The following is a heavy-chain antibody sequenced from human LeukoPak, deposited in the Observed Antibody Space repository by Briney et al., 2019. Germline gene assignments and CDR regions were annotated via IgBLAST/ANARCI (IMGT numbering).Heavy chain of an antibody. Sequence: SVKVSCKASGGTFSSYAISWVRQAPGQGLEWMGGIIPIFGTANYAQKFQGRVTITTDESTSTAYMELSSLRSEDTAVYYCARDSDGYCGSGRRWGYYYYYMDVWGKGTTVTVSS. CDR1: GGTFSSYA. J-gene: IGHJ6*03. CDR2: IIPIFGTA. CDR3: ARDSDGYCGSGRRWGYYYYYMDV. D-gene: IGHD3-10*01. V-gene: IGHV1-69*05.